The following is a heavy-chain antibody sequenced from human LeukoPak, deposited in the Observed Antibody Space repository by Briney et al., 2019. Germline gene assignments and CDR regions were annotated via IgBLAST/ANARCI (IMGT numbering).Heavy chain of an antibody. CDR1: GYTFTSYY. J-gene: IGHJ4*02. CDR2: INPSGGST. Sequence: ASVKVSCKASGYTFTSYYMHWVRQAPGQGLEWMGIINPSGGSTSYAQKFQGRVTMTRDTSTSTVYMELSSLRSEDTAVYYCASSLAVAGPRDHWGQGTLVTVSS. D-gene: IGHD6-19*01. V-gene: IGHV1-46*01. CDR3: ASSLAVAGPRDH.